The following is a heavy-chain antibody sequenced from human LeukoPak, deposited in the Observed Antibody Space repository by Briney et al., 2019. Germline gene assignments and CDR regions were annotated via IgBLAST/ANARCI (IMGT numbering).Heavy chain of an antibody. CDR1: GFTFGDYA. V-gene: IGHV3-49*04. Sequence: PGRSLRLSCTASGFTFGDYAMSWVRQAPGKGLEGVGFIRSKAYGGTTEYAASVKGRFNISRDDSKSIAYLQMNSLKTEDTAVYYCTRGSVGQGYYYYYGMDVWAKGPRSPSP. CDR2: IRSKAYGGTT. CDR3: TRGSVGQGYYYYYGMDV. J-gene: IGHJ6*02.